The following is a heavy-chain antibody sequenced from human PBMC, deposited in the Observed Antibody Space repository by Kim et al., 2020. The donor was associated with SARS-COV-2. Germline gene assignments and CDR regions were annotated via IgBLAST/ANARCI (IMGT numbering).Heavy chain of an antibody. J-gene: IGHJ4*02. V-gene: IGHV1-2*06. CDR1: GYTFTGYY. CDR2: INPNSGGT. CDR3: ARGDYYYYGSGSPLTPVDY. Sequence: ASVKVSCKASGYTFTGYYMHWVRQAPGQGLEWMGRINPNSGGTNYAQKFQGRVTMTRDTSISTAYMELSRLRSDDTAVYYCARGDYYYYGSGSPLTPVDYWGQGTLVTGSS. D-gene: IGHD3-10*01.